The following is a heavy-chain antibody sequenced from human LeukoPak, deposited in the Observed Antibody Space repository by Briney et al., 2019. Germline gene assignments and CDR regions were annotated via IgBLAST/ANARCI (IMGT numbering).Heavy chain of an antibody. CDR3: NYYYYMDV. CDR1: GFTFSSYA. Sequence: GGSLRLSCAASGFTFSSYAMHWVRQAPGKGLEWVAVISYDGSNKYYADSVKGRFTISRDNSKNTLYLQMNSLRAEDTAVYYCNYYYYMDVWGKGTTVTVSS. V-gene: IGHV3-30-3*01. CDR2: ISYDGSNK. J-gene: IGHJ6*03.